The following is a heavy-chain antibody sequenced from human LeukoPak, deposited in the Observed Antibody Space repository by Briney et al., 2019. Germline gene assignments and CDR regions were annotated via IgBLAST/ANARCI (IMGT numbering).Heavy chain of an antibody. CDR1: GFTFSDYY. V-gene: IGHV3-11*04. Sequence: GGSLRLSCAASGFTFSDYYMSWIRQAPGKGLEWVSYISSSGSTIYYADSVKGRFTISRDNAKNSLYLQMNSLRAEDKAVYYCARGILWGGKFSKYYYYYYMDVWGKGTTVTVSS. J-gene: IGHJ6*03. CDR2: ISSSGSTI. CDR3: ARGILWGGKFSKYYYYYYMDV. D-gene: IGHD2-21*01.